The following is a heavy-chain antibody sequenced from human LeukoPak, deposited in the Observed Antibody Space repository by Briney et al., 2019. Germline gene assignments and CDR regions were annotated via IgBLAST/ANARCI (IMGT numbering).Heavy chain of an antibody. CDR3: TPVMVEDLGF. V-gene: IGHV3-15*01. D-gene: IGHD2-21*01. Sequence: TGGSLRLSCAASGFIFYNAWMNWVRQAPGKGPEWVGRIKSNNDGGTTDYASPVEGRFIISRDDSKNTIYLQMNRLIIDDTAIYYCTPVMVEDLGFWGQGTLVTVSS. J-gene: IGHJ4*02. CDR1: GFIFYNAW. CDR2: IKSNNDGGTT.